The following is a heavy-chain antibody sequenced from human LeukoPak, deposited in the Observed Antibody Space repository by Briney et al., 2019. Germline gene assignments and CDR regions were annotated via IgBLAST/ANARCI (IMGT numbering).Heavy chain of an antibody. CDR1: GYTFTSYY. J-gene: IGHJ6*02. CDR3: AREGYCSGGSCYYGMDV. Sequence: GASVKVSCKASGYTFTSYYMHWVRQAPGQGLEWMGIINPSGGSTSYAQKFQGRVTMTRDTSTSTVYMELSSLRSEDTAVYYCAREGYCSGGSCYYGMDVWGQGTTVTVSS. CDR2: INPSGGST. D-gene: IGHD2-15*01. V-gene: IGHV1-46*01.